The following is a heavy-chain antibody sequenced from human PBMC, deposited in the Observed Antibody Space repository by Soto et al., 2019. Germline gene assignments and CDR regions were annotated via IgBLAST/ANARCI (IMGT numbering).Heavy chain of an antibody. V-gene: IGHV3-30-3*01. Sequence: QVQLVESGGGVVQPGRSLRLSCAASGFTFSSYAMHWVRQAPGKGLEWVAVISYDGSNKYYADSVKGRFTISRDNSKNTLYLQMNSLRAEDTAVYYCARDLNYGDYIVGYWGQGTLVTVSS. CDR1: GFTFSSYA. CDR3: ARDLNYGDYIVGY. D-gene: IGHD4-17*01. CDR2: ISYDGSNK. J-gene: IGHJ4*02.